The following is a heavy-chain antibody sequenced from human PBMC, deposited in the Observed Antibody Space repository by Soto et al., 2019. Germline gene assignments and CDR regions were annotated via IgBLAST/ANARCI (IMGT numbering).Heavy chain of an antibody. CDR3: ARQNFEELRYFDWLLYEFDY. CDR1: GGSISSSSYY. D-gene: IGHD3-9*01. Sequence: ETLSLTCTVSGGSISSSSYYWGWIRQPPGKGLEWIGSIYYSGSTYYNPSLKSRVTISVDTSKNQFSLKLSSVTAADTAVYYCARQNFEELRYFDWLLYEFDYWGQGTLVTVSS. CDR2: IYYSGST. J-gene: IGHJ4*02. V-gene: IGHV4-39*01.